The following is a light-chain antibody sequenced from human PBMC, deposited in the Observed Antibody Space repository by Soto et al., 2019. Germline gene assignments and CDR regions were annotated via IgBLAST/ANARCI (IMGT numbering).Light chain of an antibody. V-gene: IGLV2-14*03. CDR1: SSDVGDYNY. CDR2: DVG. Sequence: QSALTQPASVSGSPGQSITISCTGTSSDVGDYNYVSWYQQHPGEAPKLMLFDVGNRPSGVSNRFSGSKSGNTASLTISGLQAEDEADYYSSSYTTSSPWVFGGGTKLTVL. J-gene: IGLJ3*02. CDR3: SSYTTSSPWV.